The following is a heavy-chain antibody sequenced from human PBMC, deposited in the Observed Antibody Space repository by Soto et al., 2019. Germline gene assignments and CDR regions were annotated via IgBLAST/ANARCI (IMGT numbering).Heavy chain of an antibody. V-gene: IGHV3-23*01. D-gene: IGHD3-22*01. J-gene: IGHJ4*02. CDR1: GFTFSSYA. CDR3: AKDYNYYDSRGFDY. CDR2: ISGSGGST. Sequence: GGSLRLSCAASGFTFSSYAMSWVRQAPGKGLEWVLAISGSGGSTYYADSVKGRFTISRDNSKNTLYLQMNSLRAEDTAVYYCAKDYNYYDSRGFDYGGQGTLVTVPS.